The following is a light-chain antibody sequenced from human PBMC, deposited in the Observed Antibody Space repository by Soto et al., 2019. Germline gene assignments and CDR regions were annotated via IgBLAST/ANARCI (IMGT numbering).Light chain of an antibody. J-gene: IGLJ2*01. CDR3: CSHAGTYTAVL. V-gene: IGLV2-11*01. CDR1: SSDVGGYNF. Sequence: QSALTQPRSVSRSPGQSVTISCTGTSSDVGGYNFVSWYQQHPGKAPKFMIYDVSQRPSGVPDRFSGSKSGNTASLTISGLQAEDEADYYCCSHAGTYTAVLFGGGTKLTVL. CDR2: DVS.